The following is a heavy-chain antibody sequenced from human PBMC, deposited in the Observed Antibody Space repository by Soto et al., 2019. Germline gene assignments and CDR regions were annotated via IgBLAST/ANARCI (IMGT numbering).Heavy chain of an antibody. V-gene: IGHV2-70*01. CDR1: GFSLSTSGMC. CDR3: ARMVGGSYHYYYYYGMDV. J-gene: IGHJ6*02. Sequence: GPTLVNPTQTLTLTCTFSGFSLSTSGMCVSWIRQPPGKALEWLALIDWDGDKYYSTSLRTRLTISKDTSKNQVVLTMTNMDPVDTATYYCARMVGGSYHYYYYYGMDVWGQGTTVTVSS. D-gene: IGHD1-26*01. CDR2: IDWDGDK.